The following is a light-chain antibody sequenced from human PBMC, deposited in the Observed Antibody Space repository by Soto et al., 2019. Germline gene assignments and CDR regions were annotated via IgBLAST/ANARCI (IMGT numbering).Light chain of an antibody. CDR3: QQYDSSPWT. Sequence: EIMLTQSPGTLSLCPGERATLSCRASQSVSSSFLAWYQQKPGQAPRLLIYGASSRDTGIPDRFSGSGSGTDFTLTISRLEPEDFAVYYCQQYDSSPWTFGQGTKVEIK. J-gene: IGKJ1*01. CDR1: QSVSSSF. V-gene: IGKV3-20*01. CDR2: GAS.